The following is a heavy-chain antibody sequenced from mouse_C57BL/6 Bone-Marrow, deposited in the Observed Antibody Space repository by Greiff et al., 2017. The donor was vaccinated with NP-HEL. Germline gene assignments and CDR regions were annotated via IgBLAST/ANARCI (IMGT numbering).Heavy chain of an antibody. Sequence: VHLVESGPGLVAPSQSLSITCTVSGFSFTSYAISWVRQPPGKGLEWLGVIWTGGGTNYNSALESRLCISTDNSKSQVFLKMNSRQTDDTTSYYCARTGWGSTMIRPPFDYWGQGTTRTVSS. CDR2: IWTGGGT. J-gene: IGHJ2*01. V-gene: IGHV2-9-1*01. CDR1: GFSFTSYA. D-gene: IGHD2-4*01. CDR3: ARTGWGSTMIRPPFDY.